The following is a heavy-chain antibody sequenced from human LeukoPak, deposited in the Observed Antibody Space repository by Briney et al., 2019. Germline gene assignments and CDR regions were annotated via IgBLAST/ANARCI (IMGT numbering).Heavy chain of an antibody. Sequence: GESLKISCKGSGYSFTSYWIGWVRQMPGKGLEWMGIIYPGDSDTRYRPSFQGQVTISADKSISTVYLQWSSLKASDTAMYYCARRQGTYNYDDSLNHNFDYWGQGTLVTVSS. CDR2: IYPGDSDT. D-gene: IGHD3-22*01. CDR3: ARRQGTYNYDDSLNHNFDY. CDR1: GYSFTSYW. J-gene: IGHJ4*02. V-gene: IGHV5-51*01.